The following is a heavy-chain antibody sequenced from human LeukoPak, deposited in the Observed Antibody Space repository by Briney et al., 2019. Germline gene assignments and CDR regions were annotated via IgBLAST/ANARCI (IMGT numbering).Heavy chain of an antibody. V-gene: IGHV4-34*01. D-gene: IGHD3-22*01. CDR1: GGSFSGYY. CDR2: INHSGST. Sequence: ASETLSLTCAVYGGSFSGYYWSWLRQPPGKGLEWIGEINHSGSTKYNPSLKSRVTISIDTSKNQFSLKVSSVTAADTAVYYCARGQKYYYDSSGYGPNDYWGQGTLVTVSS. J-gene: IGHJ4*02. CDR3: ARGQKYYYDSSGYGPNDY.